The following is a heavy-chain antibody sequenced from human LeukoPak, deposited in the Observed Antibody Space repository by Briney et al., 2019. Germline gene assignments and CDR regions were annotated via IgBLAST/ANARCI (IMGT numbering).Heavy chain of an antibody. V-gene: IGHV3-30*18. J-gene: IGHJ4*02. D-gene: IGHD6-19*01. Sequence: GGSLRLSCAASGFTFSSYGMHWVRQAPGKGLEWVAVISYDGSSKYYADSVKGRFTISRDNSKNTLYLQMNSLRAEDTAVYYCAKDVRIAVTWFDYWGQGTRVTVSS. CDR2: ISYDGSSK. CDR3: AKDVRIAVTWFDY. CDR1: GFTFSSYG.